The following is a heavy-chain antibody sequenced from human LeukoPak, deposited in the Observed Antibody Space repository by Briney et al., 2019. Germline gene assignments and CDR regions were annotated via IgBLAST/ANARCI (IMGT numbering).Heavy chain of an antibody. CDR3: ARERRDGGWFDP. J-gene: IGHJ5*02. Sequence: PGGSLRLSCAASGFTLSSYAMSWVRQAPGKGLEWVSAISGSGGSTYYADSVKGRFTISRDNSKNTLYLQMNSLRAEDTAVYYCARERRDGGWFDPWGQGTLVTVSS. CDR1: GFTLSSYA. V-gene: IGHV3-23*01. CDR2: ISGSGGST. D-gene: IGHD4-23*01.